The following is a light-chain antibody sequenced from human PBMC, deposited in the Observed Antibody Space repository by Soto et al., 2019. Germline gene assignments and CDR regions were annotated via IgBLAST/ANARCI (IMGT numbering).Light chain of an antibody. CDR1: QSVSSY. Sequence: EIVLTQSPATLSLSPWERATLSCRASQSVSSYLAWYQQKPGQAPRLPIYDASNRATGIPARFSGSGSGTDFSLTISSLEPEDFAVYYCQQRSNWPPSTFGRGTRLEIK. J-gene: IGKJ5*01. CDR3: QQRSNWPPST. CDR2: DAS. V-gene: IGKV3-11*01.